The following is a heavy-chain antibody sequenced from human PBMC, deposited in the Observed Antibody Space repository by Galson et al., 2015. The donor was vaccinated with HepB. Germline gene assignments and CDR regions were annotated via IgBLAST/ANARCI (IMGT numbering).Heavy chain of an antibody. CDR3: ARDQGSGYAFDY. J-gene: IGHJ4*02. Sequence: SLRLSCAASGFTFSSYAMHWVRQAPGKGLEWVAVISYDGSNKYYADSVKGRFTISRDNSKNTLYLQMNSLRAEDTAVYYCARDQGSGYAFDYWGQGTLVTVSS. CDR1: GFTFSSYA. CDR2: ISYDGSNK. D-gene: IGHD3-22*01. V-gene: IGHV3-30-3*01.